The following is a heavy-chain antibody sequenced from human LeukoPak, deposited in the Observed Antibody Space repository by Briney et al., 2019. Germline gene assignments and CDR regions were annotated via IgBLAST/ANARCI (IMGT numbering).Heavy chain of an antibody. V-gene: IGHV3-33*01. J-gene: IGHJ6*02. CDR3: ARDKGSSLPLYGMDV. Sequence: GGSLRLSCAASGFTFSSYGMHWVRQAPGKGLEWVAVIWYDGSNKYYADSVKGRFTISRDNSKNTLYLQMNSLRAEDTAVYYCARDKGSSLPLYGMDVWGQGTTVTVSS. CDR2: IWYDGSNK. CDR1: GFTFSSYG. D-gene: IGHD6-6*01.